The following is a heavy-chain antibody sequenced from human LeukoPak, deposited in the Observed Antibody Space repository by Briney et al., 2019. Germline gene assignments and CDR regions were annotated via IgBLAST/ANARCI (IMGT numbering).Heavy chain of an antibody. V-gene: IGHV4-34*01. Sequence: SETLSLTCAVYGGSFSGYYWSWIRQPPGKGLEWIGEINHSGSTNYNPSLKSRVTISVDTSKNQFSLKLSSVTAADTAVYYCARVAGGWYYFDYWGQGTLVTVSS. CDR3: ARVAGGWYYFDY. CDR1: GGSFSGYY. CDR2: INHSGST. J-gene: IGHJ4*02. D-gene: IGHD6-19*01.